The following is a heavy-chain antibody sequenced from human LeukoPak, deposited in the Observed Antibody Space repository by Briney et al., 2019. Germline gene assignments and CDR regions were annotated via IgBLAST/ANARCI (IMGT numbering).Heavy chain of an antibody. Sequence: ASVKVSCKASGYSFTGYYIHWVRQAPGQGLEWMGWINSNSGGTKYAQKFQGWVSITRDTSISTVYMELSRLTYDDTAVYYCARDLATVATPYFDYWGQGALVTVSS. CDR1: GYSFTGYY. D-gene: IGHD4-23*01. CDR3: ARDLATVATPYFDY. V-gene: IGHV1-2*04. J-gene: IGHJ4*02. CDR2: INSNSGGT.